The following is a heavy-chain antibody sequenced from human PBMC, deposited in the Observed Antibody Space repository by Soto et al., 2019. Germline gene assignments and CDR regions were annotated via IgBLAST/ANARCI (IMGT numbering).Heavy chain of an antibody. Sequence: GVLMRLSCAAAGLTFSSYVMHWVRQDTGKGLEWVAVISYDGSNKYYADSVKGRFTISRDNSKNTLYLQMNSLRAEDTAVYYCAKSYGDYVSPYYYYMDVWGKGTTVTVSS. CDR1: GLTFSSYV. CDR2: ISYDGSNK. D-gene: IGHD4-17*01. CDR3: AKSYGDYVSPYYYYMDV. V-gene: IGHV3-30*18. J-gene: IGHJ6*03.